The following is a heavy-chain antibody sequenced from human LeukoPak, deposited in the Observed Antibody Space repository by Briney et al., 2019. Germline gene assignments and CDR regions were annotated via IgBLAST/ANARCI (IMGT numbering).Heavy chain of an antibody. Sequence: GGSLRLSCAASGFTFSDSAMHWVRQASGKGLEWVGRIRSEPNNYATAYAASVKGRFTISRDDSKNTAYLQMNSLKTEDTAVYYCTRWELNDAFDIWGQGTMVTVSS. CDR3: TRWELNDAFDI. J-gene: IGHJ3*02. D-gene: IGHD1-26*01. CDR2: IRSEPNNYAT. CDR1: GFTFSDSA. V-gene: IGHV3-73*01.